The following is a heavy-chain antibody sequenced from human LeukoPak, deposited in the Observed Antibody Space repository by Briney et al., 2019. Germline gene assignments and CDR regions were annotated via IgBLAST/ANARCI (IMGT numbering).Heavy chain of an antibody. V-gene: IGHV4-59*01. D-gene: IGHD3-22*01. J-gene: IGHJ6*02. Sequence: SETLSLTCTVSGGAISSYYWSWIRQPPGKGLDWIGYIYYSGSTNYNPSLKSRVTISVDTSKNQFSLKLSSVAAADTAVYYCARDRIYYYASSGYYYYYGMDVWGQGTTVTVSS. CDR3: ARDRIYYYASSGYYYYYGMDV. CDR2: IYYSGST. CDR1: GGAISSYY.